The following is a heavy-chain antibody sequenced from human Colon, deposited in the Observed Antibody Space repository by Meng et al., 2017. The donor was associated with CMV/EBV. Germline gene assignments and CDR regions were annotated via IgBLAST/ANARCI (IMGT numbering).Heavy chain of an antibody. CDR2: ISSSGAYI. V-gene: IGHV3-21*06. D-gene: IGHD3-9*01. CDR3: ARVGYFDRYYFDY. Sequence: GESLKISCAASGFNFSHYTISWVRQAPGKGLEWISSISSSGAYIYYADSLQGRFTISRDNAKSFVFLQMSSLRAEDTAVYYCARVGYFDRYYFDYWGQGTLVTVSS. J-gene: IGHJ4*02. CDR1: GFNFSHYT.